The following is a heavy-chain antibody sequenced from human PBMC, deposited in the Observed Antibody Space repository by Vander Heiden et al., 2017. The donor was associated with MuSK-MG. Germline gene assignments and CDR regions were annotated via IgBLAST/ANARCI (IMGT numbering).Heavy chain of an antibody. CDR1: GDSVPSNRAA. V-gene: IGHV6-1*01. J-gene: IGHJ5*02. Sequence: QIQLQQSGPGLVKPSQTLSLTCAISGDSVPSNRAAWNWIRQSPSRGLEWLGRTYYRSKWYNDYAVSVKSRITINPDTSKNQFSLQLNSVTPEDTAVYYCSRVVYSSSWYWFDPWGQGTLVTVSS. CDR2: TYYRSKWYN. D-gene: IGHD6-13*01. CDR3: SRVVYSSSWYWFDP.